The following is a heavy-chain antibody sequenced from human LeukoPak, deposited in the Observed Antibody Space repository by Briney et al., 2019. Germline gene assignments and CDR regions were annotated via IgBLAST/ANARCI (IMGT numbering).Heavy chain of an antibody. CDR2: INRGDT. CDR1: GFTVSDHD. J-gene: IGHJ4*02. Sequence: GGSLRLSCVASGFTVSDHDVSWVRQAPGQGLEWVSAINRGDTFYADSVKGRFTISRDNPKNTVNLQMNSLRAEDTAVYYCAKVEWSRPDGDVDYWGQGTLVTVSS. V-gene: IGHV3-23*01. D-gene: IGHD3-3*01. CDR3: AKVEWSRPDGDVDY.